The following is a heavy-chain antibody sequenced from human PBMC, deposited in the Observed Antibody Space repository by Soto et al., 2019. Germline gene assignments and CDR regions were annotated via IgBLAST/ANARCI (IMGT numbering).Heavy chain of an antibody. J-gene: IGHJ6*02. CDR3: ARDSSGYYYSHYYYYGMDV. CDR2: ISAYNGNT. Sequence: ASVKVSCKASGYTFTSYGISWVRQAPGQGLEWMGWISAYNGNTNYAQKLQGRVTMTTDTSTTTAYMELRSLRSDDTAVYYCARDSSGYYYSHYYYYGMDVWGQGPTVTVS. V-gene: IGHV1-18*01. D-gene: IGHD3-22*01. CDR1: GYTFTSYG.